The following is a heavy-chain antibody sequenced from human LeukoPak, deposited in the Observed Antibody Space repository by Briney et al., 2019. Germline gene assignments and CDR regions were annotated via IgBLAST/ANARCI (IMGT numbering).Heavy chain of an antibody. CDR3: ARGDYDSSGSIGFDI. CDR1: GGSFSGYY. J-gene: IGHJ3*02. D-gene: IGHD3-22*01. V-gene: IGHV4-34*01. Sequence: SETLSLTCAAYGGSFSGYYWSWIRQPPGKGLEWIGEINHSGSTNYNPSLKSRGTISSGTSKTQFSLKLSSVTAADTAVYYCARGDYDSSGSIGFDIWGQGTMVTVSS. CDR2: INHSGST.